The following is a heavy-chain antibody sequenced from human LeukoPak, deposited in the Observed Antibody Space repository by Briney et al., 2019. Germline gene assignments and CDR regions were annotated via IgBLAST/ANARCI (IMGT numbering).Heavy chain of an antibody. CDR3: ARELGCSSTSCHKKQCWFDP. CDR1: GGTFSSYA. D-gene: IGHD2-2*01. J-gene: IGHJ5*02. Sequence: ASVKVSCKASGGTFSSYAISWVRQAPGQGREWMGRIIPILGIANYAQKFQGRVTITADKSTSTAYMELSSLRSEDTAVYYCARELGCSSTSCHKKQCWFDPWGQGTLVTVSS. V-gene: IGHV1-69*04. CDR2: IIPILGIA.